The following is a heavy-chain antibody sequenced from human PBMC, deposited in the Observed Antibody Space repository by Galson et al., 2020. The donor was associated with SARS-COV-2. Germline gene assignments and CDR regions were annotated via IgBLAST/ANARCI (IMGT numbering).Heavy chain of an antibody. D-gene: IGHD3-16*02. V-gene: IGHV3-11*01. CDR3: AGLIMITFGGVIAIPGWFDP. Sequence: GESLKISCAASGFTFSDYYMSWIRQAPGKGLEWVSYISSSGSTIYYADSVKGRFTISRDNAKNSLYLQMNSLRAEDTAVYYCAGLIMITFGGVIAIPGWFDPWGHGTLVTVSS. CDR1: GFTFSDYY. J-gene: IGHJ5*02. CDR2: ISSSGSTI.